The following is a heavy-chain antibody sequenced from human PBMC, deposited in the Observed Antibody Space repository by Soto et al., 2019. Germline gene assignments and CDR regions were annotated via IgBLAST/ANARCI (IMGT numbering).Heavy chain of an antibody. D-gene: IGHD5-18*01. Sequence: GGSLRLSCAASGFTFSSYGMHWVRQAPGKGLEWVAVISYDGSNKYYADSVKGRFTISRDNSKNTLYLQMNSLRAEDTAVYYCAKDGEGGYSYGYLDYWGQGTLVTVSS. J-gene: IGHJ4*02. CDR2: ISYDGSNK. CDR3: AKDGEGGYSYGYLDY. CDR1: GFTFSSYG. V-gene: IGHV3-30*18.